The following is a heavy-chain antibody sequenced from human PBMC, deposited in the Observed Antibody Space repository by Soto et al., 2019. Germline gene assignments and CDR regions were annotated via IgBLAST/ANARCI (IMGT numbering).Heavy chain of an antibody. Sequence: GGSLRLSCAASGFTFSDYYMSWIRQAPGKGLEWVSYISSSGSTIYYADSVKGRFTISRDNAKNSLYLQMNSLRAEDTAVYYCARSSTTRTTYPSQWFDPWGKGTLVTVSS. CDR3: ARSSTTRTTYPSQWFDP. V-gene: IGHV3-11*01. D-gene: IGHD1-1*01. CDR2: ISSSGSTI. CDR1: GFTFSDYY. J-gene: IGHJ5*02.